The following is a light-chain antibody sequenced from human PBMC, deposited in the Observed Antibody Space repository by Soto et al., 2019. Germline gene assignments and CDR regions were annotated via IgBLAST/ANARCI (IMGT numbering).Light chain of an antibody. V-gene: IGKV3-20*01. J-gene: IGKJ1*01. Sequence: EIVLTQSPGTLSVSPGERATLSCRASQSGFSTYLAWFQQKPGQAPRLLIFGASTRAGGVPDRFSGSGSATDFTLTISRLEPEDCAVYYCHQYGNSPWTIGQGTLVE. CDR1: QSGFSTY. CDR2: GAS. CDR3: HQYGNSPWT.